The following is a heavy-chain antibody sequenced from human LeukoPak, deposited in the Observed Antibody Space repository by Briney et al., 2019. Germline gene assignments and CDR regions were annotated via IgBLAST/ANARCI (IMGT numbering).Heavy chain of an antibody. CDR3: ARGGRRWLRGGGYFDY. V-gene: IGHV4-34*01. CDR1: GGSFSGYY. Sequence: SETLSLTCAVYGGSFSGYYWSWIRQPPGKGLEWIGEINHSGSTNYNPSLKSRVTISVDTSKNQFSLRLSSVTAADTAVYYCARGGRRWLRGGGYFDYWGQGTLVTVSS. D-gene: IGHD5-12*01. J-gene: IGHJ4*02. CDR2: INHSGST.